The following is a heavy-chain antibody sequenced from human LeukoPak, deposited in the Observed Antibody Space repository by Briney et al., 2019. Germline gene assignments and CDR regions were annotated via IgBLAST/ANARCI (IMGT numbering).Heavy chain of an antibody. D-gene: IGHD3-3*01. CDR1: GGSFSGYY. V-gene: IGHV4-34*01. J-gene: IGHJ6*04. CDR2: INHSGST. Sequence: PSETLSLTCAVYGGSFSGYYWSWIRQPPGKELEWIGEINHSGSTNYNPSLKSRVTISVDTSKNQYSLKLSSVTAADTAVYYCARSRRVYYDFWSGYQNPSRFPLDVWGKGTTVTVSS. CDR3: ARSRRVYYDFWSGYQNPSRFPLDV.